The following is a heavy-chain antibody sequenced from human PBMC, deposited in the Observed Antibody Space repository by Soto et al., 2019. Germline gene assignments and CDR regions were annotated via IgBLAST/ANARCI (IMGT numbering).Heavy chain of an antibody. D-gene: IGHD3-10*01. CDR1: GDTFTTYD. V-gene: IGHV1-8*01. J-gene: IGHJ4*02. CDR2: INPNSGNI. CDR3: ARGRASGSYYLLDY. Sequence: GKVSCKASGDTFTTYDINWVRQATGHGLEWMGWINPNSGNIGYAQRFQGRVTMTRDTAIRTAYMEVSSLRSDDTAVYYCARGRASGSYYLLDYWGQGTLVTVSS.